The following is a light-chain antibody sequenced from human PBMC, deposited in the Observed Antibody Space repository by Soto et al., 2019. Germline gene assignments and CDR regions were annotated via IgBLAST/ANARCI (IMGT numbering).Light chain of an antibody. CDR1: SSVSDY. CDR3: QQYGSLPWT. J-gene: IGKJ1*01. CDR2: GAS. Sequence: DTVACMASSSVSDYLAWYQQKPGQAPRLLIYGASSRDTGIPDRFSGSGSGTDFTLTLSSLDSEDSAVYYCQQYGSLPWTFGQGTKVDIK. V-gene: IGKV3-20*01.